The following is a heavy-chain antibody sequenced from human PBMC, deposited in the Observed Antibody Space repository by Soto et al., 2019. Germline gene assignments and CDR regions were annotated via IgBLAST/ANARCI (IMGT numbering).Heavy chain of an antibody. D-gene: IGHD1-1*01. V-gene: IGHV1-3*01. J-gene: IGHJ5*02. CDR3: ARDWKGAEGFDP. CDR2: INAGNGNT. CDR1: GYTFTSYA. Sequence: GASVKVSCKASGYTFTSYAMHWVRQAPGQRLEWMGWINAGNGNTKYSQKFQGRVTITRDTSASTAYMELRSLTSDDTAVYFCARDWKGAEGFDPWGQGTLVTVSS.